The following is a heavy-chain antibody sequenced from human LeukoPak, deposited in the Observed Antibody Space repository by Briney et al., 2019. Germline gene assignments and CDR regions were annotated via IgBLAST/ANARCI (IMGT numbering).Heavy chain of an antibody. CDR3: ARGRRWLQQHTQKDY. CDR2: IYHSGST. V-gene: IGHV4-30-2*01. D-gene: IGHD5-24*01. J-gene: IGHJ4*02. CDR1: GGSISSGGYS. Sequence: PSETLSLTCAVSGGSISSGGYSWSWIRQPPGKGLEWIGYIYHSGSTYYNPSLKSRVTISVDRSKNQFSLKLSSVTAADTAVYYCARGRRWLQQHTQKDYWGQGTLVTVSS.